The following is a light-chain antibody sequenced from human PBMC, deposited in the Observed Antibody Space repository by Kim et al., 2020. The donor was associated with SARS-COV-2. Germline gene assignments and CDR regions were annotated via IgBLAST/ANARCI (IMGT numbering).Light chain of an antibody. V-gene: IGLV6-57*03. Sequence: TMSCTRRSGSLSSKYVQWYQRRPGSAPTTVIYEYHQRPSGVPDRFSGSIDISSNSASLTISGPKTEDEADYYCQSYDSSNHVVFGGGTKLTVL. CDR2: EYH. CDR1: SGSLSSKY. CDR3: QSYDSSNHVV. J-gene: IGLJ2*01.